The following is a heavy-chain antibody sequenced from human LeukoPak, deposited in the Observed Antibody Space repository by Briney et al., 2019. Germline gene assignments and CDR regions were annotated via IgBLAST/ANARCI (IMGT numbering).Heavy chain of an antibody. V-gene: IGHV4-61*01. Sequence: SETLSLTCPVSDGSVSSNTYYWSWIRQPPGEGLEWIGYVSYTGITNYNPSLKSRVTISLDTSKNQFSLQLSSVTAADTAVYYCATQEWIGTFHYWGQGALVTVSS. CDR1: DGSVSSNTYY. CDR3: ATQEWIGTFHY. D-gene: IGHD3-10*01. CDR2: VSYTGIT. J-gene: IGHJ4*02.